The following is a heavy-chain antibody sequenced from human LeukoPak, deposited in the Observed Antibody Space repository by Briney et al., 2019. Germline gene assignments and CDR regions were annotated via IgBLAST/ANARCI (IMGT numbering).Heavy chain of an antibody. D-gene: IGHD6-19*01. J-gene: IGHJ3*02. V-gene: IGHV6-1*01. CDR1: GDSVSSNSAA. CDR3: ARDQGYASGAWSDAFII. Sequence: SQTFSLTCAISGDSVSSNSAAWNWIRQSPSRGLEWLGRTYYRSKWYNDYAVSVKSRITINPDTSKNQFSLHLNSVTPEDTAVYYCARDQGYASGAWSDAFIIWGEGTKGTVSS. CDR2: TYYRSKWYN.